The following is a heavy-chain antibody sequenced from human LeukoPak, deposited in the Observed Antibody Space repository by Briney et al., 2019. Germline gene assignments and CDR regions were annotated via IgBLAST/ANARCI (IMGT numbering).Heavy chain of an antibody. J-gene: IGHJ4*02. Sequence: PGESLKISCKGSGYTFTSYWISWVRQMPGKGLEWMGKIDPSDSYTSYSPSFQGHVTISADKSISAAFLQWSSLKASDTAMYYCARHSHYDFWSGYLDYWGQGPLVTVSS. CDR1: GYTFTSYW. D-gene: IGHD3-3*01. CDR2: IDPSDSYT. CDR3: ARHSHYDFWSGYLDY. V-gene: IGHV5-10-1*01.